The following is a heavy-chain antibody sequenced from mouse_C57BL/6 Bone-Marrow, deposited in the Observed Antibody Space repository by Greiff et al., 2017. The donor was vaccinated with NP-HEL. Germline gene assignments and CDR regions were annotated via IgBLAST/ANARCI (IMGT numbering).Heavy chain of an antibody. CDR3: AREGAPPDSHYAMDY. CDR2: INPYNGGT. D-gene: IGHD3-2*01. V-gene: IGHV1-19*01. CDR1: GYTFTDYY. Sequence: VQLQQSGPVLVKPGASVKMSCKASGYTFTDYYMNWVKQSHGKSLEWIGVINPYNGGTSYNQKFKGKATLTVDKSSSTAYMELNSLTSDDSAVYYCAREGAPPDSHYAMDYWGQGTSVTVSS. J-gene: IGHJ4*01.